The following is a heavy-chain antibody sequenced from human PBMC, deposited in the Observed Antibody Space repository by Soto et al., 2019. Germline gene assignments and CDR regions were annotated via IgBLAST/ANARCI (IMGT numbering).Heavy chain of an antibody. CDR1: GFTFSNAW. CDR3: TSMYYYDSSGPRA. Sequence: GGSLRLSCAASGFTFSNAWMSWVRQAPGKGLEWVGRIKSKTDGGTTDYAAPVKGRFTISRDDSKNTLYLQMNSLKTEDTAVYCCTSMYYYDSSGPRAWGQGTLVTVSS. CDR2: IKSKTDGGTT. J-gene: IGHJ5*02. V-gene: IGHV3-15*01. D-gene: IGHD3-22*01.